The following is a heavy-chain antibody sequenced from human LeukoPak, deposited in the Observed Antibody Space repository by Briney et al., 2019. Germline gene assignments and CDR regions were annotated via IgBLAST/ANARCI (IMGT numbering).Heavy chain of an antibody. D-gene: IGHD4-23*01. V-gene: IGHV3-23*01. CDR3: AKDGAYGGNSGFDY. CDR1: GFTFSSYA. J-gene: IGHJ4*02. Sequence: PGGSLRLSCAASGFTFSSYAMSWVRQAPGKGLELVSAISGSGGSTYYADSVKGRFTISRDNSKNTLYLQMNSLRAEDTAGYYCAKDGAYGGNSGFDYWGQGTLVTVSS. CDR2: ISGSGGST.